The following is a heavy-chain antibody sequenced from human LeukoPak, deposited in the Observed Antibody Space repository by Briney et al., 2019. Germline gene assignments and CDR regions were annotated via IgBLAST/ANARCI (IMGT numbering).Heavy chain of an antibody. D-gene: IGHD1-26*01. CDR3: TRVVLSGSYPLCDY. CDR1: GYSFSNYW. CDR2: IYPGDSDT. Sequence: AASLKISCKGSGYSFSNYWIGWVRQMPGKGLEWMGIIYPGDSDTRYSPSFQGQVTISADKSISTAYLQWSSLKASDTAMYYCTRVVLSGSYPLCDYWGQGTLVTVSS. J-gene: IGHJ4*02. V-gene: IGHV5-51*01.